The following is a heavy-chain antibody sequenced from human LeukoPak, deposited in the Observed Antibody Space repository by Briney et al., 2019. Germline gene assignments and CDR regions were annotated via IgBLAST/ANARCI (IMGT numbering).Heavy chain of an antibody. CDR3: ARRHFLWVAVAGEFDY. J-gene: IGHJ4*02. D-gene: IGHD6-19*01. CDR2: IHHSGST. V-gene: IGHV4-38-2*01. Sequence: SETLSLTCAVSGYSISSGYYWGWIRQPPGKGLEWIGSIHHSGSTYYNPSLKSRVTISVDTSKNQFSLKLSSVTVADTAVYYCARRHFLWVAVAGEFDYWGQGTLVTVSS. CDR1: GYSISSGYY.